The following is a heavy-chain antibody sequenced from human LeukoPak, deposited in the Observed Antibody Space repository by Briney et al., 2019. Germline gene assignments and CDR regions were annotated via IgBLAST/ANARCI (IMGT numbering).Heavy chain of an antibody. CDR2: IYYSGST. CDR3: ARQSGYSSSWYTNYYYYYYMDV. Sequence: SETLSLTCTVSGGSISSSSYYWGWIRQPPGKGLEWIGSIYYSGSTYYNPSLKSRVTISVDTSKNQFSLKLSSVTAADTAVYYCARQSGYSSSWYTNYYYYYYMDVWGKGTTVTVSS. J-gene: IGHJ6*03. CDR1: GGSISSSSYY. V-gene: IGHV4-39*07. D-gene: IGHD6-13*01.